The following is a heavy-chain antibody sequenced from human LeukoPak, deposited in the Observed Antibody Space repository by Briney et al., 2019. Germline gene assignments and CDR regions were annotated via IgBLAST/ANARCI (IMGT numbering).Heavy chain of an antibody. J-gene: IGHJ1*01. D-gene: IGHD1-26*01. Sequence: PGGSLRLSCAASGFTFSDYYMSWVRQAPGKGVEWVSYISSSGSTIYYADSVKGRFTISSDNAKNSLYLQMNSLRAEDTAVYYCARTEASGSYFSEYFQHWGQGTLVTVSS. CDR3: ARTEASGSYFSEYFQH. CDR1: GFTFSDYY. V-gene: IGHV3-11*04. CDR2: ISSSGSTI.